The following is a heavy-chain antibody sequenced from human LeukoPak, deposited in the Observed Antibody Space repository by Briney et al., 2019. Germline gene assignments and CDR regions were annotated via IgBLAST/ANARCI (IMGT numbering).Heavy chain of an antibody. D-gene: IGHD2-2*01. CDR1: GFTFSSYS. V-gene: IGHV3-21*01. Sequence: GGSLRLSCAASGFTFSSYSMNWVRQAPGKGLEWVSSISSSSSYIYYADSVKGRFTISRDNAKNSLYLQMNSLRAEDTAVYYCARGAKYCSSTSCYVEYWGQGTLVTVSS. J-gene: IGHJ4*02. CDR2: ISSSSSYI. CDR3: ARGAKYCSSTSCYVEY.